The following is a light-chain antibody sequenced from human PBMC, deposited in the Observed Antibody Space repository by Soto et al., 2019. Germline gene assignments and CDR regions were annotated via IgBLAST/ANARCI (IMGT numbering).Light chain of an antibody. CDR1: SSDVGAYNY. Sequence: QSALTQPPSASGSPGQSVTISCTGTSSDVGAYNYVSWYQQHPGKAPKFMIYEVTRRPSGVPNRFSGSKSGNTASLTVSGLQPEDEADYYCSSYAGENGYVFGTGTKVTVL. J-gene: IGLJ1*01. V-gene: IGLV2-8*01. CDR3: SSYAGENGYV. CDR2: EVT.